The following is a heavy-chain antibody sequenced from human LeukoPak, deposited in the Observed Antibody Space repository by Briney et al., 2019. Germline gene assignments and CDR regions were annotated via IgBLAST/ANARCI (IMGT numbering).Heavy chain of an antibody. J-gene: IGHJ6*03. CDR3: ARGHPPFITMIVVDRDYMDV. V-gene: IGHV3-48*01. CDR1: GFTFSSYS. D-gene: IGHD3-22*01. Sequence: PGGSLRLSCAASGFTFSSYSMNWVRQAPGKGLEWVSYISSSSSTIYYADSVKGRFTISRDNAKNSLYLQMNSLRAEDTAVYYCARGHPPFITMIVVDRDYMDVWGKGTTVTVSS. CDR2: ISSSSSTI.